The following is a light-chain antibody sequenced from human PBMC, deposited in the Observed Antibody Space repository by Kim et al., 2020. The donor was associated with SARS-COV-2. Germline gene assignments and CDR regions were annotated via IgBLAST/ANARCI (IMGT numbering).Light chain of an antibody. CDR3: FSFSNTDTGV. CDR1: SSDVGVYNY. CDR2: DVT. Sequence: SALTQPASVSGSPGQSITISCTGTSSDVGVYNYVSWYQQHPDKAPKLLIYDVTKRPSGVSDRFSGSKSVNTASLTISGLQAEDEADYYCFSFSNTDTGVFGGGTKLTVL. V-gene: IGLV2-14*03. J-gene: IGLJ3*02.